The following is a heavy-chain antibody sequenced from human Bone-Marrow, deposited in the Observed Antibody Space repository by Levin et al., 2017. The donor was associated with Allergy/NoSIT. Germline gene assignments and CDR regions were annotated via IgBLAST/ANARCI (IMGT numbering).Heavy chain of an antibody. D-gene: IGHD6-6*01. V-gene: IGHV3-23*01. J-gene: IGHJ4*02. CDR2: ISGSGVTT. Sequence: GESLKISCAASGFTFSSYAMNWVRHGPGKGLEWVSGISGSGVTTYYADSVKGRFTVSRDNSKNTLHLQMDSVRVEDTAVYYCAKATASITARRIDYWGQGTLVTVSS. CDR3: AKATASITARRIDY. CDR1: GFTFSSYA.